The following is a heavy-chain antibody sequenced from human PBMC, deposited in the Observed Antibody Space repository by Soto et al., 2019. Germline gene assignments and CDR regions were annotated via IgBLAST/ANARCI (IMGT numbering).Heavy chain of an antibody. CDR2: ISAYNGNT. CDR1: GYTFTSCG. Sequence: GASVKVSCKTSGYTFTSCGISWVRQAPGQGLEWMGWISAYNGNTNYAQKLQGRVTMTTDTSTSTAYMELRSLRSDDTAVYYCARDFTPTESXSYNAHNPTYYYYGMDVWGQGTTVTVSS. D-gene: IGHD3-10*01. V-gene: IGHV1-18*04. J-gene: IGHJ6*02. CDR3: ARDFTPTESXSYNAHNPTYYYYGMDV.